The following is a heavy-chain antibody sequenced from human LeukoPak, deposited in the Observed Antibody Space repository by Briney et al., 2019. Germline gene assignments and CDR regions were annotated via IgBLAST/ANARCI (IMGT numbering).Heavy chain of an antibody. V-gene: IGHV3-53*01. J-gene: IGHJ4*02. CDR3: ARGLIYYDSRGHYLAERPYFDY. CDR2: IYKAGDP. Sequence: GGSLRLSCAASGFTVSTNYMTWVRQAPGKGLEWVSVIYKAGDPYNADSVKGRFSISRDNRKNMLYLQMNSLRAEDTAVYYCARGLIYYDSRGHYLAERPYFDYWGQGTLVSVSS. CDR1: GFTVSTNY. D-gene: IGHD3-22*01.